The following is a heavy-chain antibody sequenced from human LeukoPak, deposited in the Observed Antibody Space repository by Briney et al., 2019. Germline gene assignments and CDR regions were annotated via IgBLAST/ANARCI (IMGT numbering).Heavy chain of an antibody. CDR3: ARDSVDSSGYYIY. J-gene: IGHJ4*02. D-gene: IGHD3-22*01. Sequence: GGSLRLSCAASGFTFSDHYMDWVRQAPGKGLEWVGRTRNKANSYTTEYAASVKGRFTISRDDSENSLSLQMNSLRAEDTAVYYCARDSVDSSGYYIYWGQGTLVTVSS. CDR1: GFTFSDHY. V-gene: IGHV3-72*01. CDR2: TRNKANSYTT.